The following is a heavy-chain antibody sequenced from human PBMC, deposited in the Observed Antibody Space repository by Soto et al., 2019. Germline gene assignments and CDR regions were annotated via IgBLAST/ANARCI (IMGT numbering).Heavy chain of an antibody. D-gene: IGHD3-22*01. V-gene: IGHV4-38-2*01. CDR2: IYHGGST. J-gene: IGHJ5*02. CDR1: GCSISSGYY. Sequence: PSETLSLTCAVSGCSISSGYYWGWRRQPPGRGLEWSGSIYHGGSTYYNPSINSRATSSIDMTNKLVPLILTSMAAAAAAVYCGARVGPWVPYYDDSSHYTFESWFDPWGQGTLVTVSS. CDR3: ARVGPWVPYYDDSSHYTFESWFDP.